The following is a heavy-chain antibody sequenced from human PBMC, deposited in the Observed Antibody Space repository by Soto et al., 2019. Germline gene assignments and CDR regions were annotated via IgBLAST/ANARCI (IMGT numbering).Heavy chain of an antibody. CDR3: VRERSGHSYADS. CDR2: ISGSGDRT. J-gene: IGHJ4*02. Sequence: EVQLLQSGGGLVQPGGSLRLSCAASGFTFSNYAMSWLRQPPGKGLEWVSAISGSGDRTYYTDSVKGRFTISRDNSKNTLYLHMNSLRAEASAVYYCVRERSGHSYADSWGQGTLVTVSS. D-gene: IGHD5-18*01. V-gene: IGHV3-23*01. CDR1: GFTFSNYA.